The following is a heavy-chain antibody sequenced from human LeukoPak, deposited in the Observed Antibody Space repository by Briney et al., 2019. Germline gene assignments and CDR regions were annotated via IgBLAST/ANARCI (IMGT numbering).Heavy chain of an antibody. V-gene: IGHV3-21*01. Sequence: PGGSLRLSCAASGFTFSDYTMNWVRQAPGKGLEWVSSITSGSNYIYYADSVKGRFTISRDNAKSSLSLQMNSLRADDTAVYYCAREGIVVLPYYFDYWGQGSLVTVSS. D-gene: IGHD3-10*01. CDR1: GFTFSDYT. CDR3: AREGIVVLPYYFDY. J-gene: IGHJ4*02. CDR2: ITSGSNYI.